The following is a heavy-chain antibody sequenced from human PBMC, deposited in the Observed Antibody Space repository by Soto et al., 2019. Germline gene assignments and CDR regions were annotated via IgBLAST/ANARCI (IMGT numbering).Heavy chain of an antibody. CDR1: GFTFSSYG. CDR2: ISYDGSNK. CDR3: AKDRLGATEYYYYYYGMDV. Sequence: PGVSLRLSCSASGFTFSSYGMHRVRPAPGKGLEWVAVISYDGSNKYYADSVKGRFTISRDNSKNTLYLQMNSLRAEDTAVYYCAKDRLGATEYYYYYYGMDVWGQGTTVTVSS. J-gene: IGHJ6*02. D-gene: IGHD1-26*01. V-gene: IGHV3-30*18.